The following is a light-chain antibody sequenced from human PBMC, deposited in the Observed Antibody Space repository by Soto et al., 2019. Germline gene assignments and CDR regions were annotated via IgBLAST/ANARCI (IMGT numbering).Light chain of an antibody. J-gene: IGLJ2*01. CDR1: SSNIGAGYD. CDR3: QSYATIVSGSPVV. CDR2: GNS. V-gene: IGLV1-40*01. Sequence: QSVLTQPPSVSGAPGQRVTISCTGSSSNIGAGYDVHWYQQVPGTAPKLLIYGNSNRPSGVPDRFSGSKSGTSASLAITGLQAEDDADYYCQSYATIVSGSPVVFGGGTKLTVL.